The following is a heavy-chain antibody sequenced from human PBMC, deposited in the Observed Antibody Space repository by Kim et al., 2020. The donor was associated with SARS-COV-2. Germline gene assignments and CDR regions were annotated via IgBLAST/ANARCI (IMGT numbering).Heavy chain of an antibody. CDR3: AKDITGSSSSDAFDI. Sequence: DSVKGRFTISGDNAKNSLYLQMNSLRAEDTALYYCAKDITGSSSSDAFDIWGQGTMVTVSS. V-gene: IGHV3-9*01. J-gene: IGHJ3*02. D-gene: IGHD6-6*01.